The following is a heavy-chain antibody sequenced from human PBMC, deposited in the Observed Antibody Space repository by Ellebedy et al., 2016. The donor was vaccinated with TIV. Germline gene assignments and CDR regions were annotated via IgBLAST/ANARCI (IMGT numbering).Heavy chain of an antibody. J-gene: IGHJ6*02. CDR2: ISGSGGST. Sequence: GGSLRLSCAASGFTFSSYAMSWVRQAPGKGLEWVSAISGSGGSTYYADSVKGRFTISRDNSKNTLYLQMNSLRAEDTAVYYCAKGLGSFFSSGWYRGGMDVWGQGTTVTVSS. CDR3: AKGLGSFFSSGWYRGGMDV. D-gene: IGHD6-19*01. CDR1: GFTFSSYA. V-gene: IGHV3-23*01.